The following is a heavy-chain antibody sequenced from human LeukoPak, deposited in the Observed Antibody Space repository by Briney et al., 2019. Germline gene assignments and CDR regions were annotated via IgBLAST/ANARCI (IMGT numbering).Heavy chain of an antibody. D-gene: IGHD2-8*01. J-gene: IGHJ4*02. CDR1: GGSFNGYY. CDR2: IHHDGTT. Sequence: SETLSLTCVAHGGSFNGYYWSWIRQPPGKGLEWIGEIHHDGTTKYHPSLKSRVGSVVDTSTHQFSLNLTSGTAADTAVYFCARLRPNGVTRTGPSYWGQGTLVTVSS. CDR3: ARLRPNGVTRTGPSY. V-gene: IGHV4-34*01.